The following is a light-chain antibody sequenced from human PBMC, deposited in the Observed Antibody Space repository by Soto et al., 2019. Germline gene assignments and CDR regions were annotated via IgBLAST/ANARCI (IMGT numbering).Light chain of an antibody. Sequence: IQVTQSPSTLSASVGDRVTITCRASQSISSWLAWYQQKPGKAPKLLTSDASSLKSGVPSRFSGSGSATEFTLSISSLQPDDFATYYCQQYNSYSRTFGQGTKVDIK. V-gene: IGKV1-5*01. CDR2: DAS. J-gene: IGKJ1*01. CDR1: QSISSW. CDR3: QQYNSYSRT.